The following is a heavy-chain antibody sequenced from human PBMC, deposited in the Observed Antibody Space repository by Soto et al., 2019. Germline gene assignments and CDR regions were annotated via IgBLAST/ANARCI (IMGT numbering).Heavy chain of an antibody. J-gene: IGHJ6*02. CDR2: IYPGDSDT. CDR1: GYRFSSYW. Sequence: PGESLKISCKGSGYRFSSYWIAWVRQMPGKGLEWMGIIYPGDSDTIYSPSFQGQVTFSADKSTSTAYLQWSSLKASDTAMYYCARQGSNGAYYYYGMVVWGQGTTVTVSS. D-gene: IGHD2-8*01. V-gene: IGHV5-51*01. CDR3: ARQGSNGAYYYYGMVV.